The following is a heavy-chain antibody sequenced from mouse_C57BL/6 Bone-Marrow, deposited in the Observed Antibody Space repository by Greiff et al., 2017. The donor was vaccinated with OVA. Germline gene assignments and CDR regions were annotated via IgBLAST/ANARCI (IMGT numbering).Heavy chain of an antibody. CDR3: AREGYYPSPVLYYAMDY. Sequence: QVQLQQPGAELVRPGSSVKLSCKASGYTFTSYWMHWVKQRPIQGLEWIGNIDPSDSETNYNQKFKDKATLTVDKSSSTAYMQLSSLTSEDSAVYYCAREGYYPSPVLYYAMDYWGQGTSVTVSS. D-gene: IGHD2-3*01. J-gene: IGHJ4*01. CDR2: IDPSDSET. CDR1: GYTFTSYW. V-gene: IGHV1-52*01.